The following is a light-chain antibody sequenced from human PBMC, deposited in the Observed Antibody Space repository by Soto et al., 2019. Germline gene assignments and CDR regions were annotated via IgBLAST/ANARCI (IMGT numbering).Light chain of an antibody. CDR1: SSDVGGYNY. J-gene: IGLJ2*01. CDR3: SSYTSSSTL. Sequence: QSALTQPASVSGSPGQSITISCTGTSSDVGGYNYVSWYQQHPGKAPKLMIYDVSNRPSGVSNRFSGSKSCNTASLTISGLQAEDEADYYCSSYTSSSTLFGGGTKVTVL. CDR2: DVS. V-gene: IGLV2-14*01.